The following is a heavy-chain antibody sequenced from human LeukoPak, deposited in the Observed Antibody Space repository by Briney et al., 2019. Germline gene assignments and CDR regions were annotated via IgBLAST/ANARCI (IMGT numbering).Heavy chain of an antibody. CDR1: GYTFTSYA. J-gene: IGHJ4*02. CDR3: ARGDDYKYFDC. V-gene: IGHV1-3*01. D-gene: IGHD4/OR15-4a*01. Sequence: ASVKVSCKASGYTFTSYAMHWVRQAPGQRFEWMGWINAGNGNTRYSQKFQGRVTITRDTSASTASMELSSLRSEDTAVYYCARGDDYKYFDCWGQGTLVTVPS. CDR2: INAGNGNT.